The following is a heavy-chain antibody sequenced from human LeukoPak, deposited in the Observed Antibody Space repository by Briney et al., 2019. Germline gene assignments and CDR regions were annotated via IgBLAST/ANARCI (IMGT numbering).Heavy chain of an antibody. D-gene: IGHD1-26*01. CDR1: GYTFTSYY. V-gene: IGHV1-46*01. J-gene: IGHJ4*02. Sequence: ASVTVSCKASGYTFTSYYMHWVRQAPGQGLEWMGIINPSGGSTSYAQKFQGRVTMTRDTSTSTVYMELSSLRSEDMAVYYCARDNPTVGEDYWGQGTLVTVSS. CDR3: ARDNPTVGEDY. CDR2: INPSGGST.